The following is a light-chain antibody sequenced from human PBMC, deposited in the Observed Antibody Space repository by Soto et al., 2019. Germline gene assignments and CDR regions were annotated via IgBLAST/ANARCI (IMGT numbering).Light chain of an antibody. Sequence: QSALTQPPSASGSPGQSVTISCTGTSSDVGGYNYVSWYQQHPGKAPRLMIYEVNKRPSGVPYRFSGSKSGNTASLTVSGLQADDEAVYYCSSYADNNLLVCGGGTKLTVL. CDR2: EVN. V-gene: IGLV2-8*01. CDR3: SSYADNNLLV. CDR1: SSDVGGYNY. J-gene: IGLJ2*01.